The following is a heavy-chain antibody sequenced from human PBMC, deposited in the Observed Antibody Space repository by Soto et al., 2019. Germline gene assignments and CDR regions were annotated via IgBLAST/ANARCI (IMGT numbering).Heavy chain of an antibody. J-gene: IGHJ3*02. V-gene: IGHV3-48*03. CDR2: ISSSGSTI. D-gene: IGHD3-3*01. Sequence: EVQLVESGGGLVQPGGSLRLSCAASGFTFSSYEMNWVRQAPGKGLEWVSYISSSGSTIYYADSVKGRFTISRDNAKNSLYLQMNSLRAEDTAVYYCARDSMYLIWSGSYDAFDIWGQGTMVTGSS. CDR1: GFTFSSYE. CDR3: ARDSMYLIWSGSYDAFDI.